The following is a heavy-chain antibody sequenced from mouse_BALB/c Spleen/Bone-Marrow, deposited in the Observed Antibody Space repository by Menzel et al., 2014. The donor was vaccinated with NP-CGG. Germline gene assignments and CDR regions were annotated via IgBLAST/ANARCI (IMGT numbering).Heavy chain of an antibody. CDR3: ARHKLGRWYFDV. CDR1: GFAFSSYD. V-gene: IGHV5-12-1*01. J-gene: IGHJ1*01. Sequence: EVQRVESGGGLMKPGGSLKLSCAASGFAFSSYDMSWVRQTPEKRLEWVAYISSGGGSTYYPDTVKGRFTISRDNAKNTLYLQMSSLKSEDTAMYYCARHKLGRWYFDVWGAGTTVTVSS. D-gene: IGHD4-1*01. CDR2: ISSGGGST.